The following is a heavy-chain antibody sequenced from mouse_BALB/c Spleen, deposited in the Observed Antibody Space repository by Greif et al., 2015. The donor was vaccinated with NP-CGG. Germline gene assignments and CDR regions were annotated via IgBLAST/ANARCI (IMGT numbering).Heavy chain of an antibody. V-gene: IGHV1-80*01. CDR2: IYPGDGDT. J-gene: IGHJ1*01. CDR1: GYAFSSYW. D-gene: IGHD1-1*01. CDR3: SIEDYGTRYFDV. Sequence: QVQLKQSGAELVRPGSSVKISCKASGYAFSSYWMNWVKQRPGQGLEWIGQIYPGDGDTNYNGKSKGKATLTADKSSSTAYMQLSSLTSEDSAVYFGSIEDYGTRYFDVWGAGTTVTVSS.